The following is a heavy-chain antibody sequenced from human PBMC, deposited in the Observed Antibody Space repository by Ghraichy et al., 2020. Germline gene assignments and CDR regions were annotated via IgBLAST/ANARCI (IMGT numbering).Heavy chain of an antibody. V-gene: IGHV4-4*09. CDR2: IYTSGST. D-gene: IGHD3-10*01. CDR3: ARYGSGSYYHYYYYGMDV. Sequence: SQTLSLTCTVSGGSISSYYWSWIRQPPGKGLEWIGYIYTSGSTNYNPSLKSRVTISVDTSKNQFSLKLSSVTAADTAVYYCARYGSGSYYHYYYYGMDVWGQGTTVTVSS. J-gene: IGHJ6*02. CDR1: GGSISSYY.